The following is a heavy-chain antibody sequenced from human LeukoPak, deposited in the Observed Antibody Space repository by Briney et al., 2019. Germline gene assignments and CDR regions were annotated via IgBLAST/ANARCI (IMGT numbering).Heavy chain of an antibody. CDR3: RLGLKCSAYYFDY. D-gene: IGHD3-10*02. J-gene: IGHJ4*02. Sequence: GGSLRLSCAASGFTFSSYSMNWVRQAPGKGLEWVSSISSSSSYIYYADSVKGRFTISRDNAKNSLYLQMNSLRAEDTAVYHCRLGLKCSAYYFDYWGQGTLVTVSS. V-gene: IGHV3-21*01. CDR2: ISSSSSYI. CDR1: GFTFSSYS.